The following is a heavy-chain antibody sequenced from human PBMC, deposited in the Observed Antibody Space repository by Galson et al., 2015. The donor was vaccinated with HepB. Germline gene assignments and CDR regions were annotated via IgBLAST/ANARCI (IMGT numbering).Heavy chain of an antibody. CDR2: IYHTGNT. Sequence: ETLSLTCAVSGDSISSSHWWNWVRQPPGKGLECIGEIYHTGNTYYNPYLKSRVTISVDKSKNQFSLKLSSVTAADTAVYYCARGYYGSGRLDYWGQGTLVTVSS. D-gene: IGHD3-10*01. CDR3: ARGYYGSGRLDY. J-gene: IGHJ4*02. CDR1: GDSISSSHW. V-gene: IGHV4-4*02.